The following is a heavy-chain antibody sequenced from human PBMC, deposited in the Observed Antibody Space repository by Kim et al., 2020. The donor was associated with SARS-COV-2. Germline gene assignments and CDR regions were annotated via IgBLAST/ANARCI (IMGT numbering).Heavy chain of an antibody. J-gene: IGHJ4*02. CDR1: GDSLSSDY. V-gene: IGHV4-4*07. D-gene: IGHD3-16*01. CDR2: IYTSGRT. CDR3: ASALCH. Sequence: SETLSLTCTVSGDSLSSDYWSWNRQPAGKGLEWIGRIYTSGRTNYNPSLQSRVTMSVDMSKNQFSLKLSSVTAADTAAYYCASALCHWGQGTLVTVSS.